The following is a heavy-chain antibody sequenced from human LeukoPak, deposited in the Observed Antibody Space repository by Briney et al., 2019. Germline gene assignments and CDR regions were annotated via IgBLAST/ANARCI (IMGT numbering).Heavy chain of an antibody. Sequence: SEILSLTCTISGGSLSPYYWNWIRQPPGKGLEWIGYIYHSGSTYYNPSLKSRVTISVDRSKNQFSLKLSSVTAADTAVYYCARDRAYGSGSSLIDYWGQGTLVTVSS. CDR3: ARDRAYGSGSSLIDY. J-gene: IGHJ4*02. D-gene: IGHD3-10*01. CDR1: GGSLSPYY. V-gene: IGHV4-59*12. CDR2: IYHSGST.